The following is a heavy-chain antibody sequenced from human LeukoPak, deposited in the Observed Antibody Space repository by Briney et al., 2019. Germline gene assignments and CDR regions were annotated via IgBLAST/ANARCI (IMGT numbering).Heavy chain of an antibody. CDR1: GYSISSGYY. CDR2: IYHSGST. J-gene: IGHJ5*02. V-gene: IGHV4-38-2*02. CDR3: ATGAWLEPPQGYASEGDAHWFDP. Sequence: KTSETLSLTCTVSGYSISSGYYWGWIRQPPGKGLEWIGSIYHSGSTYYNPSLKSRVTISVDTSKNQFSLKLSSVTAADTAVYYCATGAWLEPPQGYASEGDAHWFDPWGQGTLVTVSS. D-gene: IGHD1-14*01.